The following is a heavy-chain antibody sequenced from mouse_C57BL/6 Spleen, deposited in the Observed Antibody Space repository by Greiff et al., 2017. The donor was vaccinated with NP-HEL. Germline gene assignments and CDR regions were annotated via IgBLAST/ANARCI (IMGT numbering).Heavy chain of an antibody. Sequence: VQLKQSGPELVKPGASVKMSCKASGYTFTDYNMHWVKQSHGKSLEWIGYINPNNGGTSYNQKFKGKATLTVNKSSSTAYMELRSLTSEDSAVYYCARTFYYDYDGYAMDYWGQGTSVTVSS. V-gene: IGHV1-22*01. CDR1: GYTFTDYN. J-gene: IGHJ4*01. D-gene: IGHD2-4*01. CDR2: INPNNGGT. CDR3: ARTFYYDYDGYAMDY.